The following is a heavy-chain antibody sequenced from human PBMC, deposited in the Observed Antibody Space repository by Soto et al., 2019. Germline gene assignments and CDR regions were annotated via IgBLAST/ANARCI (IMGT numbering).Heavy chain of an antibody. J-gene: IGHJ6*01. CDR1: GYSFTSYW. CDR2: IDPSDSYT. D-gene: IGHD3-16*01. CDR3: SILSSLGEDTKGYYHYGKDV. V-gene: IGHV5-10-1*01. Sequence: GESLKISCKGSGYSFTSYWISWVRQMPGKGLEWMGRIDPSDSYTNYSPSFQGHVTISADKSISTAYLQWSSLKASDTAMYYFSILSSLGEDTKGYYHYGKDVWGQGTTVPVSS.